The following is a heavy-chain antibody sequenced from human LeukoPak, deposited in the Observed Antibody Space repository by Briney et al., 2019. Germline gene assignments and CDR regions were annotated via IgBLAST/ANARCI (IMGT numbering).Heavy chain of an antibody. CDR2: IKQDGSEK. D-gene: IGHD2-21*02. CDR3: AKAAVTARAYYYYMDV. Sequence: GGSLRLSCAASGFTFSSYWMSWVRQAPGKGLEWVANIKQDGSEKYYVDSVKGRFTISRDNSKNTLYLQMNSLRAEDTAVYYCAKAAVTARAYYYYMDVWGKGTTVTISS. J-gene: IGHJ6*03. V-gene: IGHV3-7*03. CDR1: GFTFSSYW.